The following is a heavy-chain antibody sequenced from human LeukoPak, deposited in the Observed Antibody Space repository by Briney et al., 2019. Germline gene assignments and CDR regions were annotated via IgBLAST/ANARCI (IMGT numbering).Heavy chain of an antibody. CDR3: ARVKGGYFDY. J-gene: IGHJ4*02. Sequence: SVKVSCKATSRISWVRQAPGQGLEWMGRIIPILGIANYAQKFQGRVTITADKSTSTAYMELSSLRSEDTAVYYCARVKGGYFDYWGQGTLVTVSS. D-gene: IGHD3-16*01. V-gene: IGHV1-69*04. CDR2: IIPILGIA. CDR1: TSR.